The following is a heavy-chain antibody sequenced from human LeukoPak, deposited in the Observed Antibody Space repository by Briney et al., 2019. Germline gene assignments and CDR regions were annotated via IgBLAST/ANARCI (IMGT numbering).Heavy chain of an antibody. Sequence: WGSLRLSCAASGFTFSSYEMNWVRQAPGKGLECVSYISSSGSTIYYADSVKGRFTISRDNAKNSLYLQMNSLRAEDTAVYYCAELGITMIGGVWGKGTTVTISS. J-gene: IGHJ6*04. CDR3: AELGITMIGGV. CDR2: ISSSGSTI. D-gene: IGHD3-10*02. V-gene: IGHV3-48*03. CDR1: GFTFSSYE.